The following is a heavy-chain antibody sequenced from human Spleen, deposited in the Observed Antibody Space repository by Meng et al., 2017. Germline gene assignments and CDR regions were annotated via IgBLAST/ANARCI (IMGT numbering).Heavy chain of an antibody. Sequence: KVSCKASGYTFTNYAIHWVRQAPGQRLEWMGWINAGNGNTKYSQNFQGRVTITRDTSASTAYMELSSLRSEDTAVYYCARGQIRTTGLSFILDYWGQGSLVTVSS. V-gene: IGHV1-3*01. CDR2: INAGNGNT. J-gene: IGHJ4*02. D-gene: IGHD4-17*01. CDR3: ARGQIRTTGLSFILDY. CDR1: GYTFTNYA.